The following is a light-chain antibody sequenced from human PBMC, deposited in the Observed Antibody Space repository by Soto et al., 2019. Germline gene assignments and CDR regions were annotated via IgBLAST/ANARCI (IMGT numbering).Light chain of an antibody. CDR2: DVT. CDR1: SSDVGGYNY. V-gene: IGLV2-14*03. CDR3: SSYTTSNTRQIV. Sequence: QSALTQPASVSGSPGQSITISCTGTSSDVGGYNYVSWYQHHPGKAPKLIIYDVTTRPSGVSKPFSGSKSGNTASLTISGLQPDDEADYYYSSYTTSNTRQIVSGTGTKVTVL. J-gene: IGLJ1*01.